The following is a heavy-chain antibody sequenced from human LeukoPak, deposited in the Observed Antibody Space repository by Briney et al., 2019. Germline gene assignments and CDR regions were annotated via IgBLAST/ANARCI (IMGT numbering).Heavy chain of an antibody. CDR2: ISAYNGNT. V-gene: IGHV1-18*01. CDR1: GYDFISYG. CDR3: AEGAKSGLHY. J-gene: IGHJ4*02. Sequence: ASVKVSCKASGYDFISYGFTWVRQAPGRGLEWMGWISAYNGNTNYAPSLQARVSMTTDASASTVSIEVRSLTPDDTAVYYCAEGAKSGLHYWGQGTLATVSS. D-gene: IGHD6-25*01.